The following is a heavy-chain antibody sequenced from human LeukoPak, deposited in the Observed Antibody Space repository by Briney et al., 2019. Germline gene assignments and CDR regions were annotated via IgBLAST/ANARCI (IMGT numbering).Heavy chain of an antibody. J-gene: IGHJ4*02. CDR1: GFTFSSYS. D-gene: IGHD2-2*01. CDR3: AREPTPAAANGLIDY. Sequence: PGGSLRLSCAASGFTFSSYSMNWVRQAPGKGLEWVSSISSSSSYIYYADSVKGRFTISRDNAKNSLYLQMNSLRAEDTAVYYCAREPTPAAANGLIDYWGQGTLVTVSS. V-gene: IGHV3-21*01. CDR2: ISSSSSYI.